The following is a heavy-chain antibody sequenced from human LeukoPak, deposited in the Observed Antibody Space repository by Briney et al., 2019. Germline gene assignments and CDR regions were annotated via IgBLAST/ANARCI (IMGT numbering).Heavy chain of an antibody. CDR3: ARDAMRGGDYDN. D-gene: IGHD3-16*01. CDR1: GFPFSSYW. J-gene: IGHJ4*02. CDR2: IKEDGSEK. Sequence: GGALRLSFVGSGFPFSSYWMSWFRPAPGKGLEWVANIKEDGSEKNYLDSVRGRFTISRDNAKNSLYLQMNSLRVEDTSVYYCARDAMRGGDYDNWGQGTLVTVSS. V-gene: IGHV3-7*01.